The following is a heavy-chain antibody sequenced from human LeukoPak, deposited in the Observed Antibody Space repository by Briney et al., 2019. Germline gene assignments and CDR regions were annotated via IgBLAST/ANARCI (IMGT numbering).Heavy chain of an antibody. CDR2: ISSTGGST. J-gene: IGHJ4*02. Sequence: GGSLRLSCSASGFTFSSYGTRWVRQGPGKGLEHVSAISSTGGSTYYADSVQGRFTISRDNSKNTLYLQMSSLRGDDTAVYYCVKERCGSCNFDYWGQGTLVTVSS. CDR1: GFTFSSYG. V-gene: IGHV3-64D*06. CDR3: VKERCGSCNFDY. D-gene: IGHD1-26*01.